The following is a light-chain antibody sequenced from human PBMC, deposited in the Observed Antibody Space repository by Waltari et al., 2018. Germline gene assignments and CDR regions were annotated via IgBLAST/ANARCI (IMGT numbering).Light chain of an antibody. J-gene: IGKJ1*01. CDR1: QGISSY. Sequence: DIQLTQSPSFLSASVGDRVTIPCRASQGISSYLAWFQQKPGKAPNLLIYDASTLQSGVPSRFSGSGSGTEFTLTISSLQPEDFATYYCQQVNSYPRTFGEGTKVEIK. V-gene: IGKV1-9*01. CDR3: QQVNSYPRT. CDR2: DAS.